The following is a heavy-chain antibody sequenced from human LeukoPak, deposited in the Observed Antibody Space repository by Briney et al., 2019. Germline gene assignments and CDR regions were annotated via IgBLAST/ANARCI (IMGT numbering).Heavy chain of an antibody. J-gene: IGHJ3*02. CDR2: INPNGGNT. CDR1: GYTFTSYY. D-gene: IGHD2/OR15-2a*01. CDR3: ARTFYLRSAFDI. Sequence: ASVKVSCKASGYTFTSYYMHWVRQAPGQGLEWMGLINPNGGNTNYTQKFQGRVTMTRDTSTSTVYMELSSLRSEDTAVYYCARTFYLRSAFDIWGQGTMVTVSS. V-gene: IGHV1-46*03.